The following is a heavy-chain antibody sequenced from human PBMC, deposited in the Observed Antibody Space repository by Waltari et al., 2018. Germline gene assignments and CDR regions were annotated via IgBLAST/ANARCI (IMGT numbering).Heavy chain of an antibody. J-gene: IGHJ5*02. V-gene: IGHV3-48*01. Sequence: EVQLVESGGGLVQPGGSLRLSCAASGFIFSSYNINWVRQAPGKGLEWVSYISGTGSTTYYADSVKGRFTISRDNAKNSLYLQMNSLRGEDTAIYYCAREGSAIFGVGNWLDPWGQGTLVTVSS. CDR3: AREGSAIFGVGNWLDP. CDR2: ISGTGSTT. CDR1: GFIFSSYN. D-gene: IGHD3-3*01.